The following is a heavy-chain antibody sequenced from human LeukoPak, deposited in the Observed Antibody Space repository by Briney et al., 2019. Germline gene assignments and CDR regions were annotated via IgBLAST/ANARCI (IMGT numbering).Heavy chain of an antibody. V-gene: IGHV3-21*01. Sequence: GGSLRLSCAASGFTLSSYSMNWVRQAPGKGLEWVSSISSSSSYIYYADSVKGRFTISRDNAKNSLYLQMNSLRAEDTAVYYCAREDLGSSWSHWGQGTLVTVSS. CDR3: AREDLGSSWSH. CDR1: GFTLSSYS. J-gene: IGHJ4*02. CDR2: ISSSSSYI. D-gene: IGHD6-13*01.